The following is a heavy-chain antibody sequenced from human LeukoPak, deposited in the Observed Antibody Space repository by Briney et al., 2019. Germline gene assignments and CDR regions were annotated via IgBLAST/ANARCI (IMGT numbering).Heavy chain of an antibody. CDR1: GFTFSSYS. V-gene: IGHV3-21*01. CDR3: ARNYGSGSSVVGY. D-gene: IGHD3-10*01. Sequence: KAGGSLRLSCAASGFTFSSYSMNWVRQAPGKGLEWVSSISSSSSYIYYADSVKVRFTISRDNAKNSLYLQMNSLRAEDTAVYYCARNYGSGSSVVGYWGQGTLVTVSS. CDR2: ISSSSSYI. J-gene: IGHJ4*02.